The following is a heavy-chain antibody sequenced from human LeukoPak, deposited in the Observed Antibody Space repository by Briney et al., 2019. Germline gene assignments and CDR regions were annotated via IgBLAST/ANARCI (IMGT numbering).Heavy chain of an antibody. D-gene: IGHD2-15*01. J-gene: IGHJ6*02. Sequence: GGSLRLSCAASGFTFSSYAMSWVRQAPGKGLEWVSAISGSGGSTYYADSVKGRFTISRDNSKNTLYLQMNSLRAEDTAVCYCAKSTGYCSGGSCPFYYYGMDVWGQGTTVTVSS. CDR3: AKSTGYCSGGSCPFYYYGMDV. CDR2: ISGSGGST. V-gene: IGHV3-23*01. CDR1: GFTFSSYA.